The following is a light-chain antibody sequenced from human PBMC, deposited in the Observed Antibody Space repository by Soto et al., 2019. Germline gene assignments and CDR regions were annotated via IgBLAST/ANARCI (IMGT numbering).Light chain of an antibody. CDR2: GAS. J-gene: IGKJ5*01. CDR3: QQYGSSPLIS. CDR1: QTVSITY. V-gene: IGKV3-20*01. Sequence: PGASATLCCSASQTVSITYLTWYQQKPGQAPRLLIFGASKRATGIPDRFSGSGSGRDFTLTISGLEPQDFAVYYCQQYGSSPLISFGQGTRLEIK.